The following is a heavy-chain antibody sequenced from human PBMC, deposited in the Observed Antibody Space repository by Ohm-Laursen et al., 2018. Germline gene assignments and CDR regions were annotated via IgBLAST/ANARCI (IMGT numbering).Heavy chain of an antibody. Sequence: SLRLSCAASGFTFNNYDMNWVRQAPGKGLEWVSYISSSGSTIYYADSVKGRFTISRDNAKNSLYLQMNSLRAEDTAVYYCARVMTTVTVDYWGQGTLVTVSS. CDR3: ARVMTTVTVDY. J-gene: IGHJ4*02. CDR1: GFTFNNYD. CDR2: ISSSGSTI. V-gene: IGHV3-48*03. D-gene: IGHD4-17*01.